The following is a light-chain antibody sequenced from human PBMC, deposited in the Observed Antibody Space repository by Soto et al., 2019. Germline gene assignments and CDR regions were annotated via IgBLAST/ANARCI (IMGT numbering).Light chain of an antibody. V-gene: IGKV3-20*01. Sequence: EIVLTQSPGTLSLSPGERATLSCRASQSVSSSYLAWYQQKPGQAPRLLIYGASSRATGIPDRFSGSGSGTDFPLTIRRLEPEDFAVYYCQQYGSSPRNTFGQGTKLEIK. CDR1: QSVSSSY. CDR2: GAS. J-gene: IGKJ2*01. CDR3: QQYGSSPRNT.